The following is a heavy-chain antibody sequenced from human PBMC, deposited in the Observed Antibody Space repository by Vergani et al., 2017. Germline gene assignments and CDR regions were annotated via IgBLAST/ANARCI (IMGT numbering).Heavy chain of an antibody. D-gene: IGHD3-10*01. Sequence: QLVQSGPEVKKPGTSVKVSCKASGFTFTSSAMQWVRQARGQRLEWMGWISAYNGNTNYAQKLQGRVTMTTDTSTSTAYMELRSLRSDDTAVYYCARGVYYGSGSYYVYYYYMDVWGKGTTVTVSS. V-gene: IGHV1-18*01. CDR2: ISAYNGNT. J-gene: IGHJ6*03. CDR1: GFTFTSSA. CDR3: ARGVYYGSGSYYVYYYYMDV.